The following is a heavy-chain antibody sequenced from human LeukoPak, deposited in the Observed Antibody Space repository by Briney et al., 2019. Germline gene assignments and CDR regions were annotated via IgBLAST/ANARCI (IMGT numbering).Heavy chain of an antibody. CDR3: ARDRSSGRGYYFDY. J-gene: IGHJ4*02. CDR1: GGSFSGYY. V-gene: IGHV4-34*01. D-gene: IGHD6-25*01. CDR2: INHSGST. Sequence: PSETLSLTCAVYGGSFSGYYWSWIRQPPGKGLEWIGEINHSGSTNYNPSLKSRVTISVDTSKNQFSLKLSSVTAADTAVYYCARDRSSGRGYYFDYWGQGTLVTVSS.